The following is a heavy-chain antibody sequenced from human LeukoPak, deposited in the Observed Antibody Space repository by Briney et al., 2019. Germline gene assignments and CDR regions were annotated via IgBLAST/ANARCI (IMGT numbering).Heavy chain of an antibody. D-gene: IGHD3-3*01. CDR3: ARDSKGPTYYDFWSGSLRIGGSYYYGMDV. V-gene: IGHV3-23*01. Sequence: PGGSLRLSCAASGFTFSSYAMSWVRQAPGKGLEWVSAISGSGGSTYYADSVKGRFTISRDHSKNTLYLQMNSLRAEDTAVYYCARDSKGPTYYDFWSGSLRIGGSYYYGMDVWGQGTTVTVSS. CDR1: GFTFSSYA. J-gene: IGHJ6*02. CDR2: ISGSGGST.